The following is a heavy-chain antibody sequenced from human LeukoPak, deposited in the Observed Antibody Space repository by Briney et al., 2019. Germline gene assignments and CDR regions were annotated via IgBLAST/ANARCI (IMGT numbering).Heavy chain of an antibody. Sequence: PETLSLTCAVYGGSFSGYYWSWIRQPPGKGLEWIGEINHSGSTNYNPSLKSRVTISVDTSKNQFSLKLSSVTAADTAVYYCARGGYGSGRRWFDPWGQGTLVTVSS. D-gene: IGHD3-10*01. CDR1: GGSFSGYY. J-gene: IGHJ5*02. CDR3: ARGGYGSGRRWFDP. CDR2: INHSGST. V-gene: IGHV4-34*01.